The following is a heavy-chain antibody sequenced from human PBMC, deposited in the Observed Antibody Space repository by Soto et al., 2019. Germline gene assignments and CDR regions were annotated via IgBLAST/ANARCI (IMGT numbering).Heavy chain of an antibody. CDR1: GFTFSSYA. CDR3: AKGRGYSGYDYGHFDY. J-gene: IGHJ4*02. Sequence: GGSLRLSCAASGFTFSSYAMRWVRQAPGKGLEWVAVISYNGSNKYYADSVKGRFTISRDNSKNTLYLQMNSLRAEDTAVYYCAKGRGYSGYDYGHFDYWGQGTLVTVSS. V-gene: IGHV3-30*18. CDR2: ISYNGSNK. D-gene: IGHD5-12*01.